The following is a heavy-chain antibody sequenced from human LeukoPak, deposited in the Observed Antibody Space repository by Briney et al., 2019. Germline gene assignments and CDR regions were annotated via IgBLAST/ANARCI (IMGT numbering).Heavy chain of an antibody. Sequence: GGCLRLSCAASGFTFSSYAMSWVRQAPGKGLECDSAISGSGGSTYYADSVKGRFTISRDNSKNTLYLQMNSLRAEDTAVYYCAIIVGATRNLTFDYWGQGTLVTVSS. CDR3: AIIVGATRNLTFDY. V-gene: IGHV3-23*01. J-gene: IGHJ4*02. CDR2: ISGSGGST. D-gene: IGHD1-26*01. CDR1: GFTFSSYA.